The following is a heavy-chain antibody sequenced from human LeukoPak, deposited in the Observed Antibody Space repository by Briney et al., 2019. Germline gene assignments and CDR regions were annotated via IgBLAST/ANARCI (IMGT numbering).Heavy chain of an antibody. Sequence: GRSLRLSCAASGFTFSSYAMSWVRQAPGKGLEWVSAISGSGGSTYYADSVKGRFTISRDNSKNTLYLQMNSLRAEDTAVYYCAKGLAGYSYGTPYFDYWGQGTLVTVSS. CDR3: AKGLAGYSYGTPYFDY. CDR2: ISGSGGST. CDR1: GFTFSSYA. D-gene: IGHD5-18*01. V-gene: IGHV3-23*01. J-gene: IGHJ4*02.